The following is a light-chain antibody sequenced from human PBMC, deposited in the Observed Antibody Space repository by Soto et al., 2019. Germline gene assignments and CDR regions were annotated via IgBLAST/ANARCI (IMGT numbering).Light chain of an antibody. J-gene: IGKJ1*01. CDR3: QQYHNCPQWT. Sequence: EIVMTQSPATLSVSPGERATLSCRASQSVRSNLAWYQQKPGQAPRLLIYGASTRDTGIQARFSGSGSGTEFNLTRISLKSEDFAFYYCQQYHNCPQWTFGQGSNVEIK. V-gene: IGKV3D-15*01. CDR2: GAS. CDR1: QSVRSN.